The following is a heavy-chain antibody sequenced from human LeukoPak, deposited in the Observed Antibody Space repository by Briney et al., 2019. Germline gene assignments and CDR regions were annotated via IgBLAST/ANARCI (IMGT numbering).Heavy chain of an antibody. Sequence: GGSLRLSCAASGFTFSDYYMSWIRQAPGKGLEWVSYISSSGSTIYYADSVKGRFTISRDNAKNSLYLQMNSLRAEDTAVYYCARVDSYCGGDCYSDWFDPWGQGTLVTVSP. J-gene: IGHJ5*02. CDR3: ARVDSYCGGDCYSDWFDP. D-gene: IGHD2-21*02. CDR2: ISSSGSTI. V-gene: IGHV3-11*04. CDR1: GFTFSDYY.